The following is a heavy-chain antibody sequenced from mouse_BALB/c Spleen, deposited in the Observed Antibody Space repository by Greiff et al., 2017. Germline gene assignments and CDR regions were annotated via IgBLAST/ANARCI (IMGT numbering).Heavy chain of an antibody. V-gene: IGHV3-8*02. Sequence: VQLKESGPSLVKPSQTLSLTCSVTGDSITSGYWNWIRKFPGNKLEYMGYISYSGSTYYNPSLKSRISITRDTSKNQYYLQLNSVTTEDTATYYCARYSLSYGSPWYFDVWGAGTTVTVSS. J-gene: IGHJ1*01. CDR3: ARYSLSYGSPWYFDV. CDR2: ISYSGST. CDR1: GDSITSGY. D-gene: IGHD1-1*01.